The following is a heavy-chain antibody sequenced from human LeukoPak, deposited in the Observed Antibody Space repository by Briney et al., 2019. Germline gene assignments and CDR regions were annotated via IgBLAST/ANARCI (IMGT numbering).Heavy chain of an antibody. CDR1: GYSFTNNW. D-gene: IGHD3-22*01. CDR2: IYPGDSDT. J-gene: IGHJ6*02. CDR3: ARRTYDYDSRGNCVGSGCYFYGMDV. V-gene: IGHV5-51*01. Sequence: GESLKISCKGSGYSFTNNWIVLVRQMPGKGLEWMGIIYPGDSDTRYSPSFQGQVTISADKSISTAYLQWSSLKASDTAMYYCARRTYDYDSRGNCVGSGCYFYGMDVWGQGTTVTVSS.